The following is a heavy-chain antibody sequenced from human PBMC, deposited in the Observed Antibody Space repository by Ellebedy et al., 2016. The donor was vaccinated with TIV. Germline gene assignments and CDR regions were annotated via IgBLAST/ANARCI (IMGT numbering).Heavy chain of an antibody. CDR2: IITMSVTP. Sequence: AASVKVSCKVSGGTSNRFAINWVRQAPGQGLEWMGGIITMSVTPKYAKKLQGSVTFTADESTGTVYMDLSTLISDQTACYYFARSQGGWGEGTTILDYWGQGTLVTVSS. CDR3: ARSQGGWGEGTTILDY. D-gene: IGHD3-16*01. V-gene: IGHV1-69*13. J-gene: IGHJ4*02. CDR1: GGTSNRFA.